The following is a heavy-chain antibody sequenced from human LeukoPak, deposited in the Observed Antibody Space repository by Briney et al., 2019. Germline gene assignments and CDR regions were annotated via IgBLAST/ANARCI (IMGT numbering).Heavy chain of an antibody. CDR1: GFTFSSYA. D-gene: IGHD4/OR15-4a*01. V-gene: IGHV3-23*01. CDR3: ARRAGAYSHPYDY. Sequence: GGSLRLSCAASGFTFSSYAMSRVRQAPGKGLEWVSTISGSGGSTYYADSVKGRFTISRDNSKNTLYLQMNSLRAEDTAVYYCARRAGAYSHPYDYWGQGTLVTVSS. J-gene: IGHJ4*02. CDR2: ISGSGGST.